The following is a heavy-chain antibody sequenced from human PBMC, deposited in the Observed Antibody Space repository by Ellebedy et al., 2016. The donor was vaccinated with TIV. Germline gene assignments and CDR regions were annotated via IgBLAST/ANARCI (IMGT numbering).Heavy chain of an antibody. CDR3: ARDLNRSSWYASLGDFQY. Sequence: AASVKVSCKASGYTFTSYYMYWVRQAPGQGLEWLGLNKPSGGSTSYAQKFQGRVTMTRNTSTSTVSMELSSLRSEDTAVYYCARDLNRSSWYASLGDFQYWGQGTLVTVSS. V-gene: IGHV1-46*01. J-gene: IGHJ1*01. D-gene: IGHD6-13*01. CDR2: NKPSGGST. CDR1: GYTFTSYY.